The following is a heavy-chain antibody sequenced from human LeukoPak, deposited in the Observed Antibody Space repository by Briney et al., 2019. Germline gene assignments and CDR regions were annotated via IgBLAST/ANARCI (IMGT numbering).Heavy chain of an antibody. CDR2: IDRTSTYI. D-gene: IGHD1-26*01. CDR3: ARDSLVGSTTPVFDY. V-gene: IGHV3-21*04. CDR1: GFTFSSYW. Sequence: GGSLRLSCAASGFTFSSYWMSWVRQAPGKGLEWVSSIDRTSTYIYYADSVKGRFTISRYNAKNSLYLQMDSLRAEDTAVYYCARDSLVGSTTPVFDYWGQGTLVTVSS. J-gene: IGHJ4*02.